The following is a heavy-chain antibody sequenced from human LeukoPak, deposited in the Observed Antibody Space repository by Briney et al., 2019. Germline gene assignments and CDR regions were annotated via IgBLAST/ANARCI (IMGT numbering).Heavy chain of an antibody. CDR3: ARDLSKDYGEVSDY. V-gene: IGHV3-66*01. J-gene: IGHJ4*02. CDR2: IYSGGST. CDR1: GFTVSSNY. D-gene: IGHD4-17*01. Sequence: PGGSLRLSCAASGFTVSSNYMSWVRQAPGKGLEWVSVIYSGGSTYYADSVKGRFTISRDNSKNTLYLQMNSLRAEDTAVYYCARDLSKDYGEVSDYWGQGTLVTVSS.